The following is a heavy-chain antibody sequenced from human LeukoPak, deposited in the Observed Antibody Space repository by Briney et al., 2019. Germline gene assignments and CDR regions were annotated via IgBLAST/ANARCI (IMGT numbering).Heavy chain of an antibody. J-gene: IGHJ4*02. CDR2: ISGNGRSA. CDR1: GLTFSTYA. CDR3: AKRGGGDRRREGFDY. V-gene: IGHV3-23*01. Sequence: PGGSLRLSCTPSGLTFSTYAMSCAPLTPGKGLEWVSGISGNGRSAYYGDSVQGRFTISRDNSKNTVYLQMNSLRAEDTALYYCAKRGGGDRRREGFDYWGQGTLVTVSP. D-gene: IGHD2-15*01.